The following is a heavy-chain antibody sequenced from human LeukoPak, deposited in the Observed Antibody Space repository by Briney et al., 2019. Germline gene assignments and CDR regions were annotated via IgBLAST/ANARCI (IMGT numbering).Heavy chain of an antibody. D-gene: IGHD3-22*01. CDR3: ARDEYYYDSSGYYGSYYYYMDV. V-gene: IGHV4-61*02. CDR2: IYTSGST. Sequence: PSETLSLTCTVPGGSISSGSYYWSWIRQPAGKGLEWIGRIYTSGSTNYNPSLKSRVAISVDTSKNQFSLKLSSVTAADTAVYYCARDEYYYDSSGYYGSYYYYMDVWGKGTTVTVSS. J-gene: IGHJ6*03. CDR1: GGSISSGSYY.